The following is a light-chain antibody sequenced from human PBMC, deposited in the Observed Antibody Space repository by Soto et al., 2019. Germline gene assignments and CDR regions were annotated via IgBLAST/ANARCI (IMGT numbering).Light chain of an antibody. CDR2: RNN. V-gene: IGLV1-47*01. Sequence: QAVVTQPPSASGTPGQRVTISCSGSSSNIGSNFVYWYQQFPGTAPKLLIYRNNQRPSGVPDRFSGFKSANTAYLTISGVQPEDEADYHCSSYTTIKTVVFGGGTKLTVL. J-gene: IGLJ2*01. CDR1: SSNIGSNF. CDR3: SSYTTIKTVV.